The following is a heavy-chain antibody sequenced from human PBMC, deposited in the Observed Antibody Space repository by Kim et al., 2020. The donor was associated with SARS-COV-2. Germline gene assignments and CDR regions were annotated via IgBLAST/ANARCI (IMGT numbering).Heavy chain of an antibody. V-gene: IGHV3-30*18. D-gene: IGHD5-18*01. Sequence: LSLTCAASGFTFSTYGMHWVRQAPGKGLEWVAVISYDGSNKYYAHSVKGRFTISRDNSKNTLYLQMNSLRAEDTAVYYCAKDLEDTSLVFDYWGQGALVTVSS. CDR3: AKDLEDTSLVFDY. J-gene: IGHJ4*02. CDR2: ISYDGSNK. CDR1: GFTFSTYG.